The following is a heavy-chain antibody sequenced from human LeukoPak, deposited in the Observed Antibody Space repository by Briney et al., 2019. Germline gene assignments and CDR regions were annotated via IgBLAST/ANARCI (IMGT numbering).Heavy chain of an antibody. V-gene: IGHV3-53*01. J-gene: IGHJ4*02. Sequence: GGSLRLSCAASGLIVSNNYMSWVRQAPGKGLEWVSIVYSGGHTYYADFVKGRFTISRDKSKNTLYLQMSSLRAEDTAVYYCARDEGAHRYWGQGTLVTVSS. CDR3: ARDEGAHRY. CDR2: VYSGGHT. D-gene: IGHD1-26*01. CDR1: GLIVSNNY.